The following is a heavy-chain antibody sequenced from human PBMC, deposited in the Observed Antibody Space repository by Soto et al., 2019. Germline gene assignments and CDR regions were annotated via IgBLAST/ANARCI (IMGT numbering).Heavy chain of an antibody. D-gene: IGHD3-9*01. J-gene: IGHJ4*02. CDR2: INHSGST. V-gene: IGHV4-34*01. Sequence: SETLSLTCAVYGGSFRGYYWSWIRQPPGKGLEWIGEINHSGSTNYNPSLKSRVTISVDTSKNQFSLKLSSVTAADTAVYYCARGYFDWLYPGAYYFDYWGQGTLVTVSS. CDR1: GGSFRGYY. CDR3: ARGYFDWLYPGAYYFDY.